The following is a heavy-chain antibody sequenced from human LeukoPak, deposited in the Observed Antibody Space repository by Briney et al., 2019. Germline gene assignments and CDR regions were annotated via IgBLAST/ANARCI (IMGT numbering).Heavy chain of an antibody. Sequence: ASVKVSCKTSAYTFTGYYVHWVRQAPGQGPEWMGWINPNSGGTNYAQKFQGRVTMTRDTSISTAYMELGGLRSDDTAVYYCARYSYCGGDCYTFDYWGQGTLVTVSS. V-gene: IGHV1-2*02. CDR1: AYTFTGYY. CDR2: INPNSGGT. J-gene: IGHJ4*02. CDR3: ARYSYCGGDCYTFDY. D-gene: IGHD2-21*02.